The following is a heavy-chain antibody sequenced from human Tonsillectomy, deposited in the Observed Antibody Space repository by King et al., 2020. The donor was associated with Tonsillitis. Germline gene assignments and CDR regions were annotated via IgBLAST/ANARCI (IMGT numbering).Heavy chain of an antibody. CDR1: GYTFTGYG. J-gene: IGHJ4*02. Sequence: QLVQSGAEVKKPGASVKVSCKASGYTFTGYGFSWVRQAPGQGLEWMGWISAYNGNTNYAQKLQGRVTMTTDTSTSTAYIELRSLISDDTAVYYCARDLTSLWFEELFRHFDYWGQGTLVTVSS. CDR2: ISAYNGNT. V-gene: IGHV1-18*04. CDR3: ARDLTSLWFEELFRHFDY. D-gene: IGHD3-10*01.